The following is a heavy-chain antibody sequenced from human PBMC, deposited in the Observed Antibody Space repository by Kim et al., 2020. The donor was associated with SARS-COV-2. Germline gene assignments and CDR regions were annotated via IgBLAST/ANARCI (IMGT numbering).Heavy chain of an antibody. CDR3: VKDRAVRGVIISYFDY. CDR2: ISSNGGST. V-gene: IGHV3-64D*06. CDR1: GFTFSSYA. J-gene: IGHJ4*02. Sequence: GGSLRLSCSASGFTFSSYAMHWVRQAPGKGLEYVSAISSNGGSTYYADSVKGRFTISRDNSKNTLYLQMSSLRAEDTAVYYCVKDRAVRGVIISYFDYWGQGTLVSVSS. D-gene: IGHD3-10*01.